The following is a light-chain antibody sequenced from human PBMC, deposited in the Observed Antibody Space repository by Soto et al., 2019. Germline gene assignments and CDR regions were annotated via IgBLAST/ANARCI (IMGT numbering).Light chain of an antibody. CDR3: QQINGYPIT. CDR1: QGIRSD. Sequence: DIQLTQSPSFLSASVGDRVTITCRASQGIRSDLAWYQHKPGKGPKLLIYFASTLQSGVPSRFSGSESGTEFTLTISSLQPEDFATYYCQQINGYPITFGPGTKVDIK. J-gene: IGKJ3*01. CDR2: FAS. V-gene: IGKV1-9*01.